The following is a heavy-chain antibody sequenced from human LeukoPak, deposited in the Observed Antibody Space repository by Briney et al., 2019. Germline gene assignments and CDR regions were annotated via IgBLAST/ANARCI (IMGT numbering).Heavy chain of an antibody. CDR2: IYYSGST. J-gene: IGHJ3*02. V-gene: IGHV4-59*01. CDR3: ARGNPHAFDI. Sequence: PSETLSLTCTVSGGSISSYYWSWIRQPPGKGLEWIGYIYYSGSTNYNPSLKSRVTISVDTSKNQFSLELSSVTAADTAVYYCARGNPHAFDIWGQGTMVTVSS. CDR1: GGSISSYY.